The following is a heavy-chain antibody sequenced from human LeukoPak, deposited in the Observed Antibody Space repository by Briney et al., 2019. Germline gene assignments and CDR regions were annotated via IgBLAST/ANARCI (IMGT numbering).Heavy chain of an antibody. CDR1: GFTFNKYW. CDR2: INNHRSTT. J-gene: IGHJ4*02. D-gene: IGHD1-26*01. V-gene: IGHV3-74*01. CDR3: ARSMSGRREL. Sequence: PGGSLRLSCAVSGFTFNKYWLHCVRQAPRKGRVWLSRINNHRSTTDYAAFVKGRFPIYRADAKNPLYLQIHSLSAEDTAMYYCARSMSGRRELWGQGTLVTVSS.